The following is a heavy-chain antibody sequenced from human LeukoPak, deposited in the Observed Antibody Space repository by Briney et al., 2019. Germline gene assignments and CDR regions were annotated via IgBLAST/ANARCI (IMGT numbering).Heavy chain of an antibody. CDR1: GYTFTNFD. CDR3: ARGGYSYGFDN. Sequence: ASVKVSCKASGYTFTNFDFSWVRQATGQGLEWMGWMNPNSGNTGYAQKFQGRVTITRNTSSSTAYMDLSSLRFEDTAVYYCARGGYSYGFDNWGQGTLVTVSS. V-gene: IGHV1-8*03. D-gene: IGHD5-18*01. J-gene: IGHJ4*02. CDR2: MNPNSGNT.